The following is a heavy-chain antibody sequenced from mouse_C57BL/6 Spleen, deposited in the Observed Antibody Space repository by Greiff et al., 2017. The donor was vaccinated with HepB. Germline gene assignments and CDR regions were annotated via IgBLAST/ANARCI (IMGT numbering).Heavy chain of an antibody. CDR3: ARGVNYYGSSSWYFDV. D-gene: IGHD1-1*01. J-gene: IGHJ1*03. Sequence: EVQLQQSGPELVKPGASVKISCKASGYTFTDYYMNWVKQSHGKSLEWIGDINPNNGGTSYNQKFKGKATLTVDKSSSTAYMELRSLTSEDSAVYYCARGVNYYGSSSWYFDVWGTGTTVTVSS. CDR2: INPNNGGT. CDR1: GYTFTDYY. V-gene: IGHV1-26*01.